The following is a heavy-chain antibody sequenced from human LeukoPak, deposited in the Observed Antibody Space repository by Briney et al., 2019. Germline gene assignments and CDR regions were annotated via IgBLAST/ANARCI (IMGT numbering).Heavy chain of an antibody. CDR3: ARDVSSTPNWEFDY. CDR1: GYTFTGYY. J-gene: IGHJ4*02. D-gene: IGHD1-26*01. CDR2: INPNSGGT. V-gene: IGHV1-2*06. Sequence: ASVKVSCKASGYTFTGYYMHWVRQAPGQGLERMGRINPNSGGTNYAQKFQGRVTMTRDMSISTAYVEVNWLISDDTAIYYCARDVSSTPNWEFDYWGQGTTVTVSS.